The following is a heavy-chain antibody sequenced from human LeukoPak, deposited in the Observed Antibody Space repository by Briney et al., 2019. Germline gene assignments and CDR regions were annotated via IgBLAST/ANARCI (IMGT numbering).Heavy chain of an antibody. Sequence: ASVKVSCKVSGYTLTELSIHWVRQAPGKGLEWMGGFDPEDGETIYAQRFQGRVTMTEDTSTDTAYMELSSLRSEDSAVYYCATVSYYYDSSGYQGYFQHWGQGTLVTVSS. CDR1: GYTLTELS. D-gene: IGHD3-22*01. CDR3: ATVSYYYDSSGYQGYFQH. CDR2: FDPEDGET. J-gene: IGHJ1*01. V-gene: IGHV1-24*01.